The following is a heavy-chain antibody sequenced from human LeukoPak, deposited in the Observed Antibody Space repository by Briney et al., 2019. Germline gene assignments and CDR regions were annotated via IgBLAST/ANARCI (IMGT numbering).Heavy chain of an antibody. J-gene: IGHJ4*02. CDR1: GGSISSSSYY. V-gene: IGHV4-39*01. CDR3: ARSFLVVCYFDY. Sequence: SETLSLTCTVSGGSISSSSYYWGWIRQPPGKGLEWIGSIYYSGSTYYNPSLKSRVTISVDTSKNQFSLKLSSVTAADTAVYCCARSFLVVCYFDYWGQGTLVTVSS. CDR2: IYYSGST. D-gene: IGHD3-22*01.